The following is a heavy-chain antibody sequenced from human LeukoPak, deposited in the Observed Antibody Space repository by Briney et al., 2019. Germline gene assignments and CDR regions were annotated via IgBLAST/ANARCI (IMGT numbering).Heavy chain of an antibody. J-gene: IGHJ4*02. CDR3: ARRDSSGYYYLDY. CDR2: IYPGDSDT. Sequence: GESLKISCKGSGYSFTSYWIGWVRQMPGKGLEWMGIIYPGDSDTRYSPSFQGQVAISADKSISTAYLQRSSLKASDTAMYYCARRDSSGYYYLDYWGQGTLVTVSS. CDR1: GYSFTSYW. D-gene: IGHD3-22*01. V-gene: IGHV5-51*01.